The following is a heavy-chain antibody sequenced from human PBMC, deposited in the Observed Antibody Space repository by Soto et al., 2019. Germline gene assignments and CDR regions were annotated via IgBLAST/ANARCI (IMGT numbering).Heavy chain of an antibody. CDR2: IYYSGST. CDR1: GGSVSSGRYY. Sequence: QVQLQESGPGLVKPSETLSLTCTVSGGSVSSGRYYWSWIRQPPGKGLEWLGYIYYSGSTKYNPSLKSRVTISVDTSKNQFSLKLSSMTAADTAVYYCARSGSGSGWLGGQGTLVTVSS. V-gene: IGHV4-61*01. J-gene: IGHJ4*02. D-gene: IGHD6-19*01. CDR3: ARSGSGSGWL.